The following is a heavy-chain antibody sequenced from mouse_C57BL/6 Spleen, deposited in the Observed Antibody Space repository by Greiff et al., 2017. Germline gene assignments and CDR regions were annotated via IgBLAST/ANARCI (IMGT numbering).Heavy chain of an antibody. CDR3: ARDYYSNGGAMDY. D-gene: IGHD2-5*01. V-gene: IGHV5-4*01. CDR2: ISDGGSFT. J-gene: IGHJ4*01. Sequence: EVKLVESGGGLVKPGGSLKLSCAASGFTFSSYAMSWVRQTPEKRLEWVATISDGGSFTYYPDNVKGRFTISRDNAKNNLYLQMSHLKSEDTAMYYCARDYYSNGGAMDYWGKGTSVTVSS. CDR1: GFTFSSYA.